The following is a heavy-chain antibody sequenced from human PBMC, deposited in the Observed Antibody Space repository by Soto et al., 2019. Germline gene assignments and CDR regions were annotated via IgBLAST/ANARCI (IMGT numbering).Heavy chain of an antibody. Sequence: PSETLSLTCTVSGGSISSSSYYWGWIRQPPGKGLEWIGSIYYSGSTYYNPSLKSRVTISVDTSKNQFSLKLSSVTAADTAVYYCAREVYGSGSYPYVTVANWFDPWGQGTLVTVSS. CDR1: GGSISSSSYY. J-gene: IGHJ5*02. CDR3: AREVYGSGSYPYVTVANWFDP. CDR2: IYYSGST. V-gene: IGHV4-39*07. D-gene: IGHD3-10*01.